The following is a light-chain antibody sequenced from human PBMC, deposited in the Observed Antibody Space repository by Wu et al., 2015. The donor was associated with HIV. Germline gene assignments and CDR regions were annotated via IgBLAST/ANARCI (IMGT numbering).Light chain of an antibody. Sequence: EVVLTQSPATLSLSPGERATFSCGASQTVNSNYLAWYQHRPGLAPRLLIYGASSRATGIPDRFSGSGSGTDFTLTISRLEPEDFAVYYCQQYGSSPRTFGGGTKVEIK. CDR2: GAS. V-gene: IGKV3D-20*01. J-gene: IGKJ4*01. CDR1: QTVNSNY. CDR3: QQYGSSPRT.